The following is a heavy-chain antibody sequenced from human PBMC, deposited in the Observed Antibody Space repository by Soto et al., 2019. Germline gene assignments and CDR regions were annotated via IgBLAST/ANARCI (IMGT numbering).Heavy chain of an antibody. Sequence: QVQLVQSGAEVKRPGSSVRVSCKASGDSFSTFTLTWMRQAPGQGLEWMGGIVPIFQTANYARKFQGRLTITADESTTTAYMELRRLFSEDTAMYFCAAPRDLTSWGAFDYWGQGTLVTVS. CDR2: IVPIFQTA. CDR1: GDSFSTFT. CDR3: AAPRDLTSWGAFDY. D-gene: IGHD3-16*01. V-gene: IGHV1-69*01. J-gene: IGHJ4*02.